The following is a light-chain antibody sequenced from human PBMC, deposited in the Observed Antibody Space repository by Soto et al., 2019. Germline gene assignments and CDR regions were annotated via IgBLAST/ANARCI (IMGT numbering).Light chain of an antibody. V-gene: IGLV2-14*01. J-gene: IGLJ2*01. CDR2: EVT. CDR1: SSDVGGYNY. Sequence: QSVLTQPASVSGSPGQSITISCTGTSSDVGGYNYVSWYQQHSGKAPKLMIYEVTNRPSGVSNRFSGSKSGNTASLTISGLQAEDEAEYYCSSYTRTKTLLFGGGTQLTVL. CDR3: SSYTRTKTLL.